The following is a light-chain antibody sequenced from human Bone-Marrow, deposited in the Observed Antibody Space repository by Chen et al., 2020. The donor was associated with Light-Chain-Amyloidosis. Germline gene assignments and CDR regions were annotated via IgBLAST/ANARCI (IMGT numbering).Light chain of an antibody. J-gene: IGLJ1*01. V-gene: IGLV2-14*01. CDR1: SSDVGGYDY. CDR3: TSYTSSRTRV. Sequence: QSALTQPASVSGSPGQSITTSCTGSSSDVGGYDYVSWYQQHPGKAPQLIIYDFSNRPSGVSDRFSGSKSGYTASLPISGLQADDEADYYCTSYTSSRTRVFGTGTKVTVL. CDR2: DFS.